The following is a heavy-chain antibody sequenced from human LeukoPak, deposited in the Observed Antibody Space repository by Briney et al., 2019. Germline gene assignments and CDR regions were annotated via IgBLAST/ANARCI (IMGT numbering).Heavy chain of an antibody. D-gene: IGHD1-26*01. V-gene: IGHV3-21*01. CDR1: GFTFSSYS. CDR2: ISGSGGST. CDR3: ARDRALRAVGATHDAFDI. J-gene: IGHJ3*02. Sequence: PGGSLRLSCAASGFTFSSYSMNRVRQAPGKGLEWASAISGSGGSTYYADSVKGRFTISRDNAKNSLYLQMNSLRAEDTAVYYCARDRALRAVGATHDAFDIWGQGTMVTVSS.